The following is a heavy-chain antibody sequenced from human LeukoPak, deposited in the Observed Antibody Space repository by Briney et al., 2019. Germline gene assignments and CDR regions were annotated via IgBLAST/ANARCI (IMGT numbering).Heavy chain of an antibody. D-gene: IGHD6-19*01. CDR2: IDHSGST. V-gene: IGHV4-34*08. CDR3: AFDSSGWNDAFDI. Sequence: KPSETLSLTCAVSGGTFRGFFWSWIRQPPGKGPAWIGEIDHSGSTNYDPSLESRVTLSVDTSKNQVSLTLNSVTAADTAVYYCAFDSSGWNDAFDIWGQGTMVTVSS. CDR1: GGTFRGFF. J-gene: IGHJ3*02.